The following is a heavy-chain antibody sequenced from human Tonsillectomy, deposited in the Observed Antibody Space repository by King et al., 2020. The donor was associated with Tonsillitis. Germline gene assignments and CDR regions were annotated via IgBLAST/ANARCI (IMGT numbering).Heavy chain of an antibody. CDR1: GFTFSSYG. D-gene: IGHD3-22*01. V-gene: IGHV3-33*08. CDR2: VWYDGSNK. CDR3: ARSYYDSSGYYLGDY. Sequence: VQLVESGGGVVQPGRSLRLSCAASGFTFSSYGMHWVRQAPGKGLEWVAGVWYDGSNKYYADSVKGRFTISRDNSKNTLYLQMNSLRAEDTAVYYCARSYYDSSGYYLGDYWGQGTLVTVSS. J-gene: IGHJ4*02.